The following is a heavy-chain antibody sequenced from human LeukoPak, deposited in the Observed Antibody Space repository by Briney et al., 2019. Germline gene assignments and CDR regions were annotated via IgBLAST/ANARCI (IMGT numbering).Heavy chain of an antibody. J-gene: IGHJ4*02. V-gene: IGHV1-18*03. Sequence: ASVKVSCKASGYTFTSYGINWVRQAPGQGLEWMGWISAYNGNTNYAQKLQGRVTITRDTSASTAYMELSSLRSEDMAVYYCARASRYYSPDYWGQGTLVTVSS. CDR3: ARASRYYSPDY. CDR2: ISAYNGNT. D-gene: IGHD2-8*01. CDR1: GYTFTSYG.